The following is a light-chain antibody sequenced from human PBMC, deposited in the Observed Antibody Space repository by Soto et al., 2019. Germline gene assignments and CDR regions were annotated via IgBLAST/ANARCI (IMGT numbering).Light chain of an antibody. V-gene: IGLV3-21*02. Sequence: ELTQPPSVSVAPGQTASITCGGNNIGGKSVHWYHQKPGQAPVLGVYEGSDRPSGIPERFSGSNSGNTATLTITRVEAGDEADYYCQVWDGSTDHYVFGTGTKVTV. CDR2: EGS. CDR3: QVWDGSTDHYV. CDR1: NIGGKS. J-gene: IGLJ1*01.